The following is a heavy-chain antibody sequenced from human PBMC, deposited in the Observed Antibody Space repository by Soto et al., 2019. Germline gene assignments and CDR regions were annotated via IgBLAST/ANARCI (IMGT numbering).Heavy chain of an antibody. D-gene: IGHD3-10*01. CDR1: GYTFTSYG. J-gene: IGHJ4*02. Sequence: QVQLVQSGAEVKKPGASVKVSCKASGYTFTSYGISWVRQAPGQGLEWMGWISAYNGNTNYVQKHQGRVTMTTDTSTTTAYMELRSLRPGDTAVYYSAREYGSGSRFDYCGQGSLVTVCS. V-gene: IGHV1-18*01. CDR2: ISAYNGNT. CDR3: AREYGSGSRFDY.